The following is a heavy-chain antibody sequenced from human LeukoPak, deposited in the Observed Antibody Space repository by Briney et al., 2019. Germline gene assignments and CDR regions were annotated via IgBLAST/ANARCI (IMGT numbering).Heavy chain of an antibody. V-gene: IGHV4-4*09. D-gene: IGHD6-13*01. Sequence: SETLSLTCTVSGGSISSYYWSWIRQPPGKELEWIGYIYTSGSTNYNPSLKSRVTISVDTSKNQFSLKLSSVTAADTAVYYCARRSYSSSWIDYWGQGTLVTVSS. CDR3: ARRSYSSSWIDY. CDR1: GGSISSYY. J-gene: IGHJ4*02. CDR2: IYTSGST.